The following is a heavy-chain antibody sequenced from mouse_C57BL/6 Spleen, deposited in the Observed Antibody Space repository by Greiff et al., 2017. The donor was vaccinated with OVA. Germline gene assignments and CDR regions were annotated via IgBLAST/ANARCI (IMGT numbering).Heavy chain of an antibody. Sequence: QVQLQQPGAELVKPGASVKLSCKASGYTFTSYWMHWVKQRPGQGLEWIGMIHPNSGSTNYNEKFKSKATLTVDKSSSTAYMQLSSLTSEDSAVYYCARGGYDDGAWFAYWGQGTLVTVSA. CDR1: GYTFTSYW. D-gene: IGHD2-2*01. J-gene: IGHJ3*01. CDR2: IHPNSGST. V-gene: IGHV1-64*01. CDR3: ARGGYDDGAWFAY.